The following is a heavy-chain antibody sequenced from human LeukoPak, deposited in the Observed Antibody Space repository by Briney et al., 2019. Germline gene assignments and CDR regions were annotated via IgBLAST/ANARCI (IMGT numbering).Heavy chain of an antibody. CDR3: ARDIDCSSTSCYAGFYWFDP. J-gene: IGHJ5*02. CDR1: GFTFSSYW. D-gene: IGHD2-2*01. Sequence: GGSLRLSCAASGFTFSSYWMHWVRQAPGKGLVWVSRINTDGSSTSYADSVKGRFTISRDNANNTLYLQMNSLRAEDTAVYYCARDIDCSSTSCYAGFYWFDPWGQGTLVTVSS. V-gene: IGHV3-74*01. CDR2: INTDGSST.